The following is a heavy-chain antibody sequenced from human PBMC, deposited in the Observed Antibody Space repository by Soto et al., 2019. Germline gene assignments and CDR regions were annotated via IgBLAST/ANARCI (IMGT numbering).Heavy chain of an antibody. D-gene: IGHD4-4*01. Sequence: SETLSLPCSASGGSIGNYYCSWIRQPPGKGLEWIDYDYYGGSTNDNSSLKRRVSMSVDARRNRCSPQLTSGTPADTAMYFWAGSLNDYNLRNWCGPWGRGSLGTVAS. J-gene: IGHJ5*02. CDR1: GGSIGNYY. CDR2: DYYGGST. CDR3: AGSLNDYNLRNWCGP. V-gene: IGHV4-59*01.